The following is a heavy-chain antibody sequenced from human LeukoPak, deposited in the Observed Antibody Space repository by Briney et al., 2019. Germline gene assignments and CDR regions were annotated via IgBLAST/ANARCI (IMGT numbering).Heavy chain of an antibody. V-gene: IGHV3-23*01. CDR3: AEDDAWGRYKH. D-gene: IGHD3-16*01. CDR1: GFTFSSYA. CDR2: ISGSGGST. J-gene: IGHJ1*01. Sequence: GGSLRLSCAASGFTFSSYAMSWVRQAPGKGLEWVSAISGSGGSTYYADSVKGRFTISRDNSKNTLYLQMNSLRAEDTAVYYCAEDDAWGRYKHWGQGTLVTVSS.